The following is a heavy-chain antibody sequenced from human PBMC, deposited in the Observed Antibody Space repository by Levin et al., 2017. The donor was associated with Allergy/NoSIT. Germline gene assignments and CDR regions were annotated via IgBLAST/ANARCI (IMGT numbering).Heavy chain of an antibody. CDR1: GFTFRNYA. J-gene: IGHJ4*02. CDR3: AKDRGGSSGWHLDH. V-gene: IGHV3-23*01. D-gene: IGHD6-19*01. Sequence: GESLKISCAASGFTFRNYAMAWVRQAPGKGLEWVSGIGSRGHYTYYAVSLKGRFTVSRDNSKNTLYLHVNSLRAEDTAVYYCAKDRGGSSGWHLDHWGQGTLVTVSS. CDR2: IGSRGHYT.